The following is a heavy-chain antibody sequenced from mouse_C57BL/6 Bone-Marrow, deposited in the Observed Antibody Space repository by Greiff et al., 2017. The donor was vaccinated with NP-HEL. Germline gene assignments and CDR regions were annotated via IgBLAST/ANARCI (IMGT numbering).Heavy chain of an antibody. V-gene: IGHV5-4*03. J-gene: IGHJ1*03. CDR1: GFTFSSYA. Sequence: RLVESGGGLVKPGGSLKLSCAASGFTFSSYAMSWVRQTPEKRLEWVATISDGGSYTYYPDNVKGRFTISRDNAKNNLYLQMSHLKSEDTAMYYCARLGYFDVWGTGTTVTVSS. CDR3: ARLGYFDV. CDR2: ISDGGSYT.